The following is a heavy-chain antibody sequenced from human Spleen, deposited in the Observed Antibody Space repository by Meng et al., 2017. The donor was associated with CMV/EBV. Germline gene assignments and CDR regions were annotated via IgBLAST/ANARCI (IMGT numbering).Heavy chain of an antibody. V-gene: IGHV3-33*03. D-gene: IGHD3-10*01. Sequence: SCTPCGFTFGKCGMHSVRQTPGKGLEWVAFIWYDGSEEYYADNVKGRFTISRDNYRHMLYLQMNNLRAEDTAVYYCAKAPYSGGFDSWGQGTLVTVSS. CDR3: AKAPYSGGFDS. J-gene: IGHJ4*02. CDR2: IWYDGSEE. CDR1: GFTFGKCG.